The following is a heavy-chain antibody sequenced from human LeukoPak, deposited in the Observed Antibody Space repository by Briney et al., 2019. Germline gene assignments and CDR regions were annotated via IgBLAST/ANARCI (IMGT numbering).Heavy chain of an antibody. D-gene: IGHD3-10*01. V-gene: IGHV4-34*01. J-gene: IGHJ4*02. Sequence: SETLSLTCAVYGGSFSGYYWSWIRQPPGKGLEWIGEINHSGSTNYNPSLKSRVTISVDTSKNQFSLKLSSVTAADTAVYYCARGSRYYGSGSCRPFDYWGQGTLVTVSS. CDR1: GGSFSGYY. CDR3: ARGSRYYGSGSCRPFDY. CDR2: INHSGST.